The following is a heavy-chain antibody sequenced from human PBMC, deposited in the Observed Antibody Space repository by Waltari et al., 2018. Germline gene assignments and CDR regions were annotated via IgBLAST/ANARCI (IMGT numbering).Heavy chain of an antibody. J-gene: IGHJ3*01. V-gene: IGHV3-53*02. CDR3: ATLGAYLGAFEV. D-gene: IGHD3-16*01. CDR1: ELLVRNNY. CDR2: IYAGGGS. Sequence: EVQLVETGGAWIHPGGSLRASCAASELLVRNNYMAWVRQAPGKGLEWVSVIYAGGGSDSADSVRGRFTISRDNSKNTLYLEMNALRPDDTAVYYCATLGAYLGAFEVWGRGTMVTVSS.